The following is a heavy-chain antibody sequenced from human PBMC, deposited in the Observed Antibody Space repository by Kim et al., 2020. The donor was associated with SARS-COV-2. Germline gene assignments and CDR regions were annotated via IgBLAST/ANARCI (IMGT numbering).Heavy chain of an antibody. CDR1: GYTFTSYG. CDR2: ISAYNGNT. V-gene: IGHV1-18*01. D-gene: IGHD3-9*01. J-gene: IGHJ4*02. Sequence: ASVKVSCKASGYTFTSYGISWVRQAPGQGLEWMGWISAYNGNTNYAQKLQGRVTMTTDTSTSTAYMELRSLRSDDTAVYYCARDHYDILTGYQRYFDYWGQGTLVTVSS. CDR3: ARDHYDILTGYQRYFDY.